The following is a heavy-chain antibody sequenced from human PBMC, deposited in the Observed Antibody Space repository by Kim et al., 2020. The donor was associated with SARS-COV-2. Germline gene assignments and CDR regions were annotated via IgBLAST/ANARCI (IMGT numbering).Heavy chain of an antibody. D-gene: IGHD3-3*01. Sequence: GGSLRLSCAASGFTFSSNELNWVRQAPGKGLEWVSYISSSGSTIYYADSVKGRFTISRDNAKNSLYLQMNSLRAEDTAVYYCARDRPGITIFGVVIREPLMDVWGQETTVTISS. CDR3: ARDRPGITIFGVVIREPLMDV. J-gene: IGHJ6*01. CDR2: ISSSGSTI. V-gene: IGHV3-48*03. CDR1: GFTFSSNE.